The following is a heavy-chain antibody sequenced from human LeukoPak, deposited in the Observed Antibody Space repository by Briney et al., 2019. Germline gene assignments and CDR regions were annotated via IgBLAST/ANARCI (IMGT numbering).Heavy chain of an antibody. V-gene: IGHV4-61*02. CDR2: IYTSGST. J-gene: IGHJ4*02. D-gene: IGHD3-10*01. Sequence: PSQTLSLTCAVSGGSISSGGYSWSWIRQPAGKGLEWIGRIYTSGSTNYNPSLKSRVTMSVDTSKNQFSLKLSSVTAADTVVYYCARDPWFGDRFDYWGQGTLVTASS. CDR3: ARDPWFGDRFDY. CDR1: GGSISSGGYS.